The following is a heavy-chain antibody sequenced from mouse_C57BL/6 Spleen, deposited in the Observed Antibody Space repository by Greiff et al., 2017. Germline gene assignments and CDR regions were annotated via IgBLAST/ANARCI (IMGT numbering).Heavy chain of an antibody. CDR3: AISPSYYSMDY. CDR1: GYTFTSYW. J-gene: IGHJ4*01. D-gene: IGHD1-1*01. Sequence: QVQLQQPGAELVRPGTSVKLSCKASGYTFTSYWMHWVKQRPGQGLEWIGVIDPSDSYTNYNQKFKGKATLTVDTSSSTAYMQLSSLTSEDSAVYYCAISPSYYSMDYWGQGTSVTVSS. V-gene: IGHV1-59*01. CDR2: IDPSDSYT.